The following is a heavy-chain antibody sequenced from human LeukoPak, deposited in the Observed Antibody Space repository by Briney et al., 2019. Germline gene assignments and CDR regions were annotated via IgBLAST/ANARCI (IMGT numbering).Heavy chain of an antibody. V-gene: IGHV3-53*01. CDR3: AKTPGSPHYFDY. Sequence: GGSLRLSCAASGFAVSTNYMSWVRQAPGKGLEWVSVLYSGGSTYYADSVKGRFTISRDNSKNTLYLQMDTLRAEDTAVYYCAKTPGSPHYFDYWGQGALVTVSS. D-gene: IGHD3-10*01. CDR2: LYSGGST. CDR1: GFAVSTNY. J-gene: IGHJ4*02.